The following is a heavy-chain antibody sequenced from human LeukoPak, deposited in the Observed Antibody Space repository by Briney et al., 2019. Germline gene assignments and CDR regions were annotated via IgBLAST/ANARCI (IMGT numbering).Heavy chain of an antibody. CDR1: GGSISSSSYY. CDR2: IYYSGST. V-gene: IGHV4-39*07. CDR3: ARVWWARTSFDY. Sequence: PSETLSLTCTVSGGSISSSSYYWGWIRQPPGKGLEWIGSIYYSGSTYYNPSLKSRVTISVDTSKNQFSLKLSSVTAADTAVYYCARVWWARTSFDYWGQGTLVTVSS. J-gene: IGHJ4*02. D-gene: IGHD2-8*02.